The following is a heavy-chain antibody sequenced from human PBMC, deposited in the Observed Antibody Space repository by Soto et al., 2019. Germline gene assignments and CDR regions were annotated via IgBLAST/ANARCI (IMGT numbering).Heavy chain of an antibody. V-gene: IGHV4-39*01. CDR2: IYYSGST. CDR1: GGSISSSSYY. D-gene: IGHD3-10*01. CDR3: ARPLVTMVRGVLNGYYYYGMDV. J-gene: IGHJ6*02. Sequence: SETLSLTCTVSGGSISSSSYYWCWIRQPPGKGLEWIGSIYYSGSTYYNPSLKSRVTISVDTSKNQFSLKLSSVTAADTAVYYCARPLVTMVRGVLNGYYYYGMDVWGQGTTVTVSS.